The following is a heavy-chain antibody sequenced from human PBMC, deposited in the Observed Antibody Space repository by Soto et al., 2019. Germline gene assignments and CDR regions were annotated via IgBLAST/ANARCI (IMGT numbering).Heavy chain of an antibody. Sequence: EVQLLESGGGLVQPGGSLRLSCAASGFTFSSYAMSWVRQAPGKGLEWVSTISGSGGSTYYADSVKGRFTISRDNSRTTLYLQMNSLRAEDTAVYYCAKDSNGGSGYGGWFDPWGQGTLVTVSS. CDR3: AKDSNGGSGYGGWFDP. CDR2: ISGSGGST. V-gene: IGHV3-23*01. J-gene: IGHJ5*02. CDR1: GFTFSSYA. D-gene: IGHD3-3*01.